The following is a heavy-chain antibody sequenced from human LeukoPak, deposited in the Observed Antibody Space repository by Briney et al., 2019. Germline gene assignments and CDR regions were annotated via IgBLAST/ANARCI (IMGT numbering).Heavy chain of an antibody. Sequence: SETLSLTCTVSGNSFGDYYWSWIRQPAGKGLEWIGRIYTSGSTNYNPSLKSRVTMSVDTSKNQFSLKLTSVTAADTAVYYCARSPYSSSWYPFAPWGQGTLVTVSS. V-gene: IGHV4-4*07. CDR3: ARSPYSSSWYPFAP. CDR1: GNSFGDYY. J-gene: IGHJ5*02. CDR2: IYTSGST. D-gene: IGHD6-13*01.